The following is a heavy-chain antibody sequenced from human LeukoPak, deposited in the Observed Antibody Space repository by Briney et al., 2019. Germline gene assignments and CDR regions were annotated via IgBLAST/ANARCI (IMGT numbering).Heavy chain of an antibody. J-gene: IGHJ6*03. D-gene: IGHD2-2*02. CDR3: ARARWDIVVVPAAIPVDYYYMDV. CDR2: INQDGSEK. CDR1: GFTFTTYW. Sequence: GGSLRLSCAASGFTFTTYWMSWVRQAPGKVLEWVANINQDGSEKYYVDSVKGRFTISRDNAKNSLYLQMNSLRAEDTAVYYCARARWDIVVVPAAIPVDYYYMDVWGKGTTVTVSS. V-gene: IGHV3-7*01.